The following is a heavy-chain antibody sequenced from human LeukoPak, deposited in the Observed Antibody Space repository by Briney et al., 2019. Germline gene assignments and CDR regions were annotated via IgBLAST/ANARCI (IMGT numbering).Heavy chain of an antibody. J-gene: IGHJ3*02. Sequence: SETLSLTCTVSGASISSSSHYWGWIRQPPGKGLEWIGCIYYSGTTYNNPSLKSRVTISVDTSKNQFSLKLSSVTTADTAVYYCASEPYGSGSFLGAFDIWGQGTMVTVPS. CDR3: ASEPYGSGSFLGAFDI. V-gene: IGHV4-39*01. D-gene: IGHD3-10*01. CDR2: IYYSGTT. CDR1: GASISSSSHY.